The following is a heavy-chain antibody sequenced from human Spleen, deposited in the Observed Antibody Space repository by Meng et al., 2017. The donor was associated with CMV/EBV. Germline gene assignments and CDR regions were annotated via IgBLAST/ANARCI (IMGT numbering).Heavy chain of an antibody. Sequence: CAVSGASIRTTNWWSWVRQSPGKGLEWIGEIYHSGYTNYNTSLKSRVTISVDNSKHQFSLKMTSVTAADTAVYYCARVNDYGGNCFDYWGLGTLVTVSS. CDR3: ARVNDYGGNCFDY. CDR2: IYHSGYT. V-gene: IGHV4-4*02. J-gene: IGHJ4*02. D-gene: IGHD4/OR15-4a*01. CDR1: GASIRTTNW.